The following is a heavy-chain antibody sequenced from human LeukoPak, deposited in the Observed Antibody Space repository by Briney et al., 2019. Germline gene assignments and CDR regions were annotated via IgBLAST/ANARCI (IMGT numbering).Heavy chain of an antibody. CDR3: ARGNTAMIRGDYFDY. V-gene: IGHV3-7*01. Sequence: GGSLRLSCEDSGFTFSNFWMNWVRQAPGKGLEWVANIESDGTEKYYVDSVRGRFTVSRDNAKKSLYLQMNSLRVEDTAVYYCARGNTAMIRGDYFDYWGQGSLVTVSS. CDR1: GFTFSNFW. J-gene: IGHJ4*02. D-gene: IGHD5-18*01. CDR2: IESDGTEK.